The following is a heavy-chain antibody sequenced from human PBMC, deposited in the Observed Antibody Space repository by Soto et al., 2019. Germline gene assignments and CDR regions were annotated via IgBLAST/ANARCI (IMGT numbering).Heavy chain of an antibody. CDR1: GYTFTGYY. CDR3: ARIIVGATGAFDY. D-gene: IGHD1-26*01. J-gene: IGHJ4*02. Sequence: ASVKVSCKASGYTFTGYYVHWVRQAPGQGLEWMGWVNPNSGGTKYAQKFQGRVTMTRDTSISTAYMELSRLRSDDTAMYYCARIIVGATGAFDYWGQGTLVTVSS. CDR2: VNPNSGGT. V-gene: IGHV1-2*02.